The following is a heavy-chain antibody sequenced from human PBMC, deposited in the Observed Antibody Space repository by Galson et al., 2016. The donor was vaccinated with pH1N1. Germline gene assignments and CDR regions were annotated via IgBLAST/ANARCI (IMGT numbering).Heavy chain of an antibody. D-gene: IGHD4-17*01. J-gene: IGHJ4*02. CDR2: TYYRSQWYN. CDR3: ARASLGDYVGNFEY. CDR1: GDSVSRNSAA. V-gene: IGHV6-1*01. Sequence: AISGDSVSRNSAAWNWIRQSPSRGLEWLGRTYYRSQWYNDYAVSVKSRITINPDTSKNQFSLQLNSVTPEDTAVYYCARASLGDYVGNFEYWGQGTLVTVSS.